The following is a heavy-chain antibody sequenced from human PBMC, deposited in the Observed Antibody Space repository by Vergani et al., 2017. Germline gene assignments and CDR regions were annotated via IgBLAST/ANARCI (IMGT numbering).Heavy chain of an antibody. Sequence: QVQLVQSGAEVKKPGSSVKVSCKASGGTFSSYDISWVRQATGQGLEWMGGIIPIFGTANYAQKLQGRVKITADASTSTAYMELSSLRSEDTAVYYCARARPVKYYGSGSHFDYWGQGTLVTVSS. D-gene: IGHD3-10*01. J-gene: IGHJ4*02. CDR1: GGTFSSYD. V-gene: IGHV1-69*01. CDR3: ARARPVKYYGSGSHFDY. CDR2: IIPIFGTA.